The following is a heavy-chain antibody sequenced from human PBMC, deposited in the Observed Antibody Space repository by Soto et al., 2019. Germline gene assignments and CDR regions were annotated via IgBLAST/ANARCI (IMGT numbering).Heavy chain of an antibody. CDR1: GGTFSSYA. Sequence: SVKVSCKASGGTFSSYAISWVRQAPGQGLEWMGGIIPIFGTANYAQKFQGRVTITADESTSTAYMELSSLRSEDTAVYYCARDPLPGYYDSSGYYSGKYYYYGMDVWGQGTTVTVSS. V-gene: IGHV1-69*13. D-gene: IGHD3-22*01. CDR2: IIPIFGTA. CDR3: ARDPLPGYYDSSGYYSGKYYYYGMDV. J-gene: IGHJ6*02.